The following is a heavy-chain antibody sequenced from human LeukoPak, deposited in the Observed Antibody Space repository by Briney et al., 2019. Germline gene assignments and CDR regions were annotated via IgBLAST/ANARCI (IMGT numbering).Heavy chain of an antibody. V-gene: IGHV4-59*01. CDR2: IYYSGST. CDR1: GGSISSYY. D-gene: IGHD6-13*01. J-gene: IGHJ4*02. Sequence: PSETLSLTCTVSGGSISSYYWSWIRQPPGKGLEWIGYIYYSGSTNYNPSLKSRVTISVDTSKNQFSLKLSSVTAADTAVYYCARGRGAAAGSYFDYWGQGTLVTVSS. CDR3: ARGRGAAAGSYFDY.